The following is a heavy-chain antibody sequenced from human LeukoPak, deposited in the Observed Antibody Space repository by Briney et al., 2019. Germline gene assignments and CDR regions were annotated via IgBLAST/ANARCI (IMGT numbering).Heavy chain of an antibody. CDR3: VREDSSGWHYFVY. D-gene: IGHD6-19*01. CDR1: GFTVSGNY. Sequence: GGSLRLSCAASGFTVSGNYMSWVRQAPGKGLEWVSVIYSGGSTYYADSVKGRFTISSDNFKNTLYLQMNSLRAEDSAVYYCVREDSSGWHYFVYWGQGTLVTVSS. J-gene: IGHJ4*02. CDR2: IYSGGST. V-gene: IGHV3-66*01.